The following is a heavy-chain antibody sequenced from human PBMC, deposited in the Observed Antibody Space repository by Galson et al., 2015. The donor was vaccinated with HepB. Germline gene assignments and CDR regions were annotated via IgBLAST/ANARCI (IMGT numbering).Heavy chain of an antibody. V-gene: IGHV3-48*04. J-gene: IGHJ3*02. Sequence: SLRLSCAASDSTFSSYTMNWVRQTPGKGLQWVSYISTNGVTIHYADSVKGRFTIARDNAKNTMWLQMNSLRAEDTAVYYCATTKFGSGAYWTFDIWGHGTLVTVSS. CDR1: DSTFSSYT. D-gene: IGHD4/OR15-4a*01. CDR3: ATTKFGSGAYWTFDI. CDR2: ISTNGVTI.